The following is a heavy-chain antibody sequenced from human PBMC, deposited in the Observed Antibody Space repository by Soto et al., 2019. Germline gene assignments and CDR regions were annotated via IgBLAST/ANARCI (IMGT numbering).Heavy chain of an antibody. Sequence: GGSLRLSCAASGFIFSSYGMHWVRQAPGKGLEWVAVISYDGSNKYYADSVKGRFTISRDNSKNTLYLQMNSLRAEDTAVYYCAKEGYSYDPYYFDYWGQGTLVTVSS. V-gene: IGHV3-30*18. D-gene: IGHD5-18*01. CDR1: GFIFSSYG. CDR3: AKEGYSYDPYYFDY. CDR2: ISYDGSNK. J-gene: IGHJ4*02.